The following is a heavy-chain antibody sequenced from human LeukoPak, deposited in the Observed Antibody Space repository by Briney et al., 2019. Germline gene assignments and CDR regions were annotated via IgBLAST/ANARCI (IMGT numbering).Heavy chain of an antibody. Sequence: GGSLRLSCAASGLTVSSTYMSWVRQAPGKGLEWVSVIFSGGHTHYADSLKGRFTISRDISKNTLYLQMNSLRAEDTAVYYCANYGSAFDIWGQGTMVTVSS. CDR3: ANYGSAFDI. CDR2: IFSGGHT. J-gene: IGHJ3*02. CDR1: GLTVSSTY. V-gene: IGHV3-66*01. D-gene: IGHD3-10*01.